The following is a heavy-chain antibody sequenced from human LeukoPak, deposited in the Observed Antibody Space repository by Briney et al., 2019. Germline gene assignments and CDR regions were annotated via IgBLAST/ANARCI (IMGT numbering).Heavy chain of an antibody. CDR2: IYHSGST. J-gene: IGHJ4*02. CDR3: ASTFYGSGSYYRNY. D-gene: IGHD3-10*01. CDR1: GYSISSGYY. Sequence: SSETLSLTCAVSGYSISSGYYWGWIRQPPGKGLEWIESIYHSGSTYYNPSLKSRVTIPVDTSKNQFTLKLSSVTAADTAVYYCASTFYGSGSYYRNYWGQGTLVTVSS. V-gene: IGHV4-38-2*01.